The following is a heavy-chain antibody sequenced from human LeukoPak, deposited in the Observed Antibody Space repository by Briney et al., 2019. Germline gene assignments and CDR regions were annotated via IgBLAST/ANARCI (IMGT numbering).Heavy chain of an antibody. Sequence: GGSLRLSCAASGFTFSDYGMTWVRQAPGKGLEWVSGLNWNGDITRYADSVKGRFTISRDNAKNSVYLQMDSLSAEDTAFYYCARGYGAGNYRRPFYGMDVWGQGTTVTVSS. D-gene: IGHD3-10*01. CDR1: GFTFSDYG. CDR2: LNWNGDIT. J-gene: IGHJ6*02. CDR3: ARGYGAGNYRRPFYGMDV. V-gene: IGHV3-20*04.